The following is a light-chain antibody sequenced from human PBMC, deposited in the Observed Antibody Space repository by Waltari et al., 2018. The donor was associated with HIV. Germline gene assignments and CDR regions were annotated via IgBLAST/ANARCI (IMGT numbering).Light chain of an antibody. CDR1: DSNLGAGYD. Sequence: QSVLTQPPSVSGAPGQRVTISCTGGDSNLGAGYDVHWYQQLPGAAPKLVILGTSSRPSGVPDRFSGSRSGTSASLAISGLQAEDEADYFCHSYDIRLEVVFGGGTKVTVL. V-gene: IGLV1-40*01. CDR2: GTS. J-gene: IGLJ2*01. CDR3: HSYDIRLEVV.